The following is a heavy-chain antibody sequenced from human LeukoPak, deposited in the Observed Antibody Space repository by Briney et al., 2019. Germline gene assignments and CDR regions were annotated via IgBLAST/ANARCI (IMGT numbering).Heavy chain of an antibody. CDR3: ARASATYYDFWSGYSPDPYYYGMDV. CDR1: GGSISSYY. J-gene: IGHJ6*02. CDR2: IYYSGST. D-gene: IGHD3-3*01. Sequence: SETLSLTCTVSGGSISSYYWSWIRQPPGKGLEWIGYIYYSGSTNYNPSLKSRVTISVDRSKNQFSLKLSSVTAADTAVYYCARASATYYDFWSGYSPDPYYYGMDVWGQGTTVTVSS. V-gene: IGHV4-59*12.